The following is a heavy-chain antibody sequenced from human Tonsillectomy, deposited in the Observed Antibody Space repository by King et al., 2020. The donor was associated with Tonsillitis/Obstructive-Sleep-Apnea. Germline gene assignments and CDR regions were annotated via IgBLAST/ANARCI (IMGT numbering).Heavy chain of an antibody. CDR2: INPNSGGP. CDR1: GYTFTGYY. J-gene: IGHJ4*02. Sequence: QLVQSGAEVKKPGASVKVSCKASGYTFTGYYMHWVRQAPGQGLEWMGWINPNSGGPNYAQKFQGRVTMTRDTSISTAYMELSRLRSDDTAVYYCAREGGDGDYAWGYWGQGTLVTVSS. D-gene: IGHD4-17*01. CDR3: AREGGDGDYAWGY. V-gene: IGHV1-2*02.